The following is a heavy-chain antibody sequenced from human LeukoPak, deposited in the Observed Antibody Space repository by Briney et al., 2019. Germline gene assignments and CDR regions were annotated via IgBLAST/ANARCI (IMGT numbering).Heavy chain of an antibody. CDR3: ARRNYPYYFDY. CDR1: GASISSTSYC. J-gene: IGHJ4*02. D-gene: IGHD4-11*01. CDR2: LSCDGGT. Sequence: SETLSLTCTVSGASISSTSYCWGWVRQPPGEGLEWIGTLSCDGGTYYNPSLKTRVTTSVDTSNNQFSLRLSSVTAADTAVYYCARRNYPYYFDYWCQSTLVTVSS. V-gene: IGHV4-39*01.